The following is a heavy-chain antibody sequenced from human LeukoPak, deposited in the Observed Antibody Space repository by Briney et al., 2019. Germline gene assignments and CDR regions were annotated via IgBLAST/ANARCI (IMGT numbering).Heavy chain of an antibody. CDR2: ISSRSNFI. CDR3: ARARVYGYSSGGLIDF. Sequence: GGSLRLSCAASGLTFSTYTMHWVRRAPGKGLEWLSSISSRSNFINYSDSVRGRFTISRDNADNSLFLQMNSLSAEDTAVYYCARARVYGYSSGGLIDFWGQGTTVTVSS. D-gene: IGHD5-18*01. CDR1: GLTFSTYT. V-gene: IGHV3-21*06. J-gene: IGHJ4*02.